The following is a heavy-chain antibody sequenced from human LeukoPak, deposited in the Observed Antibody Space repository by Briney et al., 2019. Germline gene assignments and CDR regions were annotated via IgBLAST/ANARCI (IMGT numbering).Heavy chain of an antibody. CDR1: GFTLSSYA. CDR3: AKVKLDIVVVPVDY. Sequence: GGSLRLSCAASGFTLSSYAMSWVRQAPGKGLEWVSAISGSGGSTYYADSVKGRFTISRDNSKNTVYLQMNSLRAEDTAVYYCAKVKLDIVVVPVDYRGQGTLVTVSP. CDR2: ISGSGGST. D-gene: IGHD2-2*03. J-gene: IGHJ4*02. V-gene: IGHV3-23*01.